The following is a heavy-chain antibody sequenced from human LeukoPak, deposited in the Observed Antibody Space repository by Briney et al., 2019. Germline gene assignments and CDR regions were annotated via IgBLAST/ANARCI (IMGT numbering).Heavy chain of an antibody. Sequence: GKSLRLSCAASGFTFSNYAMRWVRQAPGKGLEWVSLISSGGTYEYYADSVKGRFTISRDNSKNTLYLQLNSLRAEDTAVYYCARDSTYYYDSGSSGPHYFDNWGQGTLVTVSS. CDR1: GFTFSNYA. V-gene: IGHV3-30*01. D-gene: IGHD3-10*01. CDR3: ARDSTYYYDSGSSGPHYFDN. J-gene: IGHJ4*02. CDR2: ISSGGTYE.